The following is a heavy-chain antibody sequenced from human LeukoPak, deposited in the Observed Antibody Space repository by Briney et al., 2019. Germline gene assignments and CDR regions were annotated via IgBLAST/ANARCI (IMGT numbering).Heavy chain of an antibody. CDR2: ISGSSGST. Sequence: GGSLRLSCAASGFSFSSNGMSWVRQAPGKGLEWVSTISGSSGSTYYADSVKGRFTISRDNSKNTLYLQMNSLRAEDTAVYYCAKERATNYYASGWYFDYWGQGTLVTVSS. V-gene: IGHV3-23*01. CDR1: GFSFSSNG. CDR3: AKERATNYYASGWYFDY. D-gene: IGHD3-10*01. J-gene: IGHJ4*02.